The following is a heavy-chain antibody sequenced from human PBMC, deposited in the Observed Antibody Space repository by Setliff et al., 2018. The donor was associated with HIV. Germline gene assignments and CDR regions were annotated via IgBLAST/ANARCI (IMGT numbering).Heavy chain of an antibody. D-gene: IGHD1-26*01. J-gene: IGHJ4*02. Sequence: GGSLRLSCAASGFSFNNAWMSWVRQAPGKGLEWIGRIKSKTHGGTTDYGAPAQGRFTISRDDSKTTLYLQMSRLKMEDTAVYYCLIDRQWVPPYWGQGTLVTVSS. V-gene: IGHV3-15*01. CDR3: LIDRQWVPPY. CDR1: GFSFNNAW. CDR2: IKSKTHGGTT.